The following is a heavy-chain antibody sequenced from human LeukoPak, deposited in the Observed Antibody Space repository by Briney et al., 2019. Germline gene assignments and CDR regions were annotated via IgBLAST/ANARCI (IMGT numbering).Heavy chain of an antibody. Sequence: PGGSLRLSCAASGFTFSSYGMHWVRQAPGKGLEWVAFIRYDGSNKYYADSVKGRFTISRDNSKNTLYLQMNSLRAGDTAVYYCANSITSYYYYYMDVWGKGTTVTVSS. CDR3: ANSITSYYYYYMDV. CDR2: IRYDGSNK. V-gene: IGHV3-30*02. CDR1: GFTFSSYG. J-gene: IGHJ6*03.